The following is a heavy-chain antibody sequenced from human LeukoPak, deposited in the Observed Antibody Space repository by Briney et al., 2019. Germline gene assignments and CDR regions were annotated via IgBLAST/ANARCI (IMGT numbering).Heavy chain of an antibody. CDR3: ASTTRTVTGLYYYYYYMDV. D-gene: IGHD4-11*01. CDR1: GGSISSYY. J-gene: IGHJ6*03. V-gene: IGHV4-4*09. Sequence: PSETLSLTCTVSGGSISSYYWSWIRQPPGKGLEWIGYIYTSGSTNYNSSLKSRVTISVDTSKNQFSLKLSSVTAADTAVYYCASTTRTVTGLYYYYYYMDVWGKGTTVTVSS. CDR2: IYTSGST.